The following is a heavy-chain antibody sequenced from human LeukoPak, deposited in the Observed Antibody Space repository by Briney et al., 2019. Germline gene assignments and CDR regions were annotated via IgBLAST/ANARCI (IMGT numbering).Heavy chain of an antibody. CDR3: ARAGRDSNYDFDYHMDV. CDR2: AIPNFRRT. Sequence: GASVKVSCKASGGTFKSYAISWVRQAPGQGLEYLGGAIPNFRRTQYAQKFEGRVTITTDETTAYMELRSLTSEDTAVYYCARAGRDSNYDFDYHMDVWGKGTTVTVSS. D-gene: IGHD4-11*01. V-gene: IGHV1-69*05. J-gene: IGHJ6*03. CDR1: GGTFKSYA.